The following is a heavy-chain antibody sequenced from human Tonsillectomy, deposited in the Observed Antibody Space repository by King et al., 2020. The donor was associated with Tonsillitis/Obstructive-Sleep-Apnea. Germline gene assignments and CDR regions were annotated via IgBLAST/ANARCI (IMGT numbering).Heavy chain of an antibody. CDR1: GFSFSSYV. V-gene: IGHV3-23*04. CDR3: ARPPQSSRTSCHRLDY. J-gene: IGHJ4*02. Sequence: VQLVESGGGLVQPGGSLRLSCAASGFSFSSYVMSWVRQAPGKGLEWVSGISGSGDITNYADSVKGRFTISRGNSKNTLYLQMNSLRAEDTAVYSCARPPQSSRTSCHRLDYWGQGTLVTVSS. CDR2: ISGSGDIT. D-gene: IGHD2-2*01.